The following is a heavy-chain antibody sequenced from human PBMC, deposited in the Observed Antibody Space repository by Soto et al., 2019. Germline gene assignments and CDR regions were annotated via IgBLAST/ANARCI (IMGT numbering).Heavy chain of an antibody. D-gene: IGHD2-21*02. J-gene: IGHJ6*02. CDR2: IYYSGST. CDR1: GGSVSSGSYY. CDR3: ARDVAVVTPKLYYYYYGMDV. V-gene: IGHV4-61*01. Sequence: SETLSLTCTVSGGSVSSGSYYWSWIRQPPGKGLEWIGYIYYSGSTNYNPSLKSRVTISVDTSKNQFSLKLSSVTAADTAVYYCARDVAVVTPKLYYYYYGMDVWGQGTTVTVSS.